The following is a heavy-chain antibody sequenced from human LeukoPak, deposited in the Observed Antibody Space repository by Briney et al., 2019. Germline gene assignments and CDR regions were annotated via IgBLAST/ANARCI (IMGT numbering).Heavy chain of an antibody. CDR3: ARDSGANLAFDP. CDR1: GGTFSSYA. V-gene: IGHV1-69*13. CDR2: IIPIFGTA. Sequence: SVKVSCKASGGTFSSYAISWVRQAPGQGLEWMGGIIPIFGTANYAQKFQGRVTITADESTSTAYMELSSLRSEDTAVYCCARDSGANLAFDPWGQGTLVTVSS. J-gene: IGHJ5*02. D-gene: IGHD5-12*01.